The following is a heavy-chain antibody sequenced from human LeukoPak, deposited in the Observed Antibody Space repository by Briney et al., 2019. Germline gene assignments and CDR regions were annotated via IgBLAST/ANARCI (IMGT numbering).Heavy chain of an antibody. CDR2: FYYSGNT. CDR3: ARDEGNWFDS. CDR1: GASIGDFY. Sequence: SETLSLTCTVSGASIGDFYWNWVRQPPGKGLEWIGYFYYSGNTNYSPSLKSRVTISVDTSKNHFSLKLTSVTAADTAVYYCARDEGNWFDSWGQGTLVTVSS. J-gene: IGHJ5*01. V-gene: IGHV4-59*01.